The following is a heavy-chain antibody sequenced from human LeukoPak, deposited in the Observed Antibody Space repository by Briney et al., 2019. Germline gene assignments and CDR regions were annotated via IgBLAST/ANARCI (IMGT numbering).Heavy chain of an antibody. CDR1: GGSNSSDY. CDR3: ARATYYAIFEY. Sequence: PSETLSLTCTVSGGSNSSDYWSWVRQPPGKGLEWIGYMYYSGSTNYNPSLRGRVTISVDRSNNQFSLKLSSVTAADTAVYFCARATYYAIFEYWGRGTLVTVSS. CDR2: MYYSGST. J-gene: IGHJ4*02. V-gene: IGHV4-59*01. D-gene: IGHD1-26*01.